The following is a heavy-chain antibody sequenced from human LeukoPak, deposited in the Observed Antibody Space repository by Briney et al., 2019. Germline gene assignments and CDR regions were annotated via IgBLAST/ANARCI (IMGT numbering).Heavy chain of an antibody. CDR2: INPSGGST. J-gene: IGHJ5*02. D-gene: IGHD6-19*01. V-gene: IGHV1-46*01. CDR3: ARRAVAGTTDP. CDR1: GYTFTSYY. Sequence: GASVMVSCKASGYTFTSYYMHWVRQAPGRGLEWMGIINPSGGSTSYAQKFQGRVTMTRDTSTSTVYMELSSLRSEDTAVYYCARRAVAGTTDPWGQGTPVTVSS.